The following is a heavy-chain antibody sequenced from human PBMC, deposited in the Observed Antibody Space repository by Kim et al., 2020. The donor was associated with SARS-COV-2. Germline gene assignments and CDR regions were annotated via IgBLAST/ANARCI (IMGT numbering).Heavy chain of an antibody. V-gene: IGHV4-4*07. J-gene: IGHJ3*02. Sequence: SETLSLTCTVSGGSISSYYWSWIRQPAGKGLEWIGRIYTSGSTNYNPSLKSRVTMSVDTSKNQFSLKLSSVTAADTAVYYCARLGLYYYGSGSYYQPRAGAFDIWGQGTMVTVSS. CDR2: IYTSGST. CDR1: GGSISSYY. D-gene: IGHD3-10*01. CDR3: ARLGLYYYGSGSYYQPRAGAFDI.